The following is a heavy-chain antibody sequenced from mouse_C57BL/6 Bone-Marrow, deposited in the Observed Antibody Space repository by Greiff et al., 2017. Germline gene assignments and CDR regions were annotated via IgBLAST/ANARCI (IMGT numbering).Heavy chain of an antibody. CDR1: GYTFTGYW. J-gene: IGHJ2*01. CDR3: AREKLCVDFYY. CDR2: ILPGSGSN. V-gene: IGHV1-9*01. Sequence: VQRVESGAELMKPGASVKLSCKATGYTFTGYWIEWVKQRPGHGLEWIGEILPGSGSNNYNEKFKGKATFTANTFSNTSYMQLSSLTTENSAIYYCAREKLCVDFYYWVQGTTLTVSS.